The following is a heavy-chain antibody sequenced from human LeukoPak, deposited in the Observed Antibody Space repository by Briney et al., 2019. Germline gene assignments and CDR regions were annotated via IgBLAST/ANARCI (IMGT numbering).Heavy chain of an antibody. J-gene: IGHJ4*02. CDR1: GGSISSYW. Sequence: SETLSLTCTVSGGSISSYWWSWIQQPPGKGLEWIGYVFDSGSTNYNPSLKSRVTISVDTSKKQFSLKLSSVTAADTAVYYCARGYSSSWNYFDYWGQGTLVTVSS. CDR3: ARGYSSSWNYFDY. D-gene: IGHD6-13*01. V-gene: IGHV4-59*01. CDR2: VFDSGST.